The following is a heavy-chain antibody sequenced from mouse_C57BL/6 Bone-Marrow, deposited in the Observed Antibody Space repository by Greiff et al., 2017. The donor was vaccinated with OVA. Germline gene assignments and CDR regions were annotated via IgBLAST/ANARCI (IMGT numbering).Heavy chain of an antibody. J-gene: IGHJ4*01. V-gene: IGHV3-6*01. CDR3: ARRNILPAMDY. D-gene: IGHD1-1*01. CDR2: ISYDGSN. CDR1: GYSITSGYY. Sequence: EVQLQESGPGLVKPSQSLSLTCSVTGYSITSGYYWNWIRQFPGNKLEWMGYISYDGSNNYNPSLKNRISITRDTSKNQFYLKLNSVTTEDTATYYCARRNILPAMDYWGQGTSVTVSS.